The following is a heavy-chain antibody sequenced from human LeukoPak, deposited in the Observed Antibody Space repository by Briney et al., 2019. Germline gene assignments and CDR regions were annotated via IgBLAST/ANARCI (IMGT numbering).Heavy chain of an antibody. CDR2: IYTSGST. D-gene: IGHD3-9*01. CDR1: GGSINSGTSY. CDR3: AREVSDWSSLGYYYHYMDV. V-gene: IGHV4-61*02. J-gene: IGHJ6*03. Sequence: SETLSLTCTVSGGSINSGTSYWTWIRQPAGRGLEWIGRIYTSGSTNYKPSLKSRVTISVDASKSQFPLKLGSVTAANTAVYYCAREVSDWSSLGYYYHYMDVWGKGTTVTISS.